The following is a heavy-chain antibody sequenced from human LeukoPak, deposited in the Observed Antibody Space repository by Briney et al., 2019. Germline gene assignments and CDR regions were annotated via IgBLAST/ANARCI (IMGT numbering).Heavy chain of an antibody. CDR2: FDPEDGET. D-gene: IGHD3-10*01. CDR1: GYTLTELS. V-gene: IGHV1-24*01. Sequence: ASVKVSCKVSGYTLTELSMHWVRQAPGKGREWMGGFDPEDGETIYAQKFQGRVTMTEDTSTDTAYMELSSLRSEDTAVYYCATVAITMVRGASPLDYWGQGPLVSVSS. J-gene: IGHJ4*02. CDR3: ATVAITMVRGASPLDY.